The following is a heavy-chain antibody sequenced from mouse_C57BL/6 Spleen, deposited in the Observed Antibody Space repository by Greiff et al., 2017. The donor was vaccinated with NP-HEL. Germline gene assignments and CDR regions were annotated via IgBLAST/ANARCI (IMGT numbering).Heavy chain of an antibody. Sequence: VQLQQSGAELVKPGASVKMSCKASGYTFTSYWITWVKQRPGQGLEWIGDIYPGSGSTNYNEKFKSKATLTVDTSSSTAYMQLSSLTSEDSAVYYGAGSYGNYVGDYFDYWGQSTTLTVSS. V-gene: IGHV1-55*01. CDR3: AGSYGNYVGDYFDY. CDR2: IYPGSGST. D-gene: IGHD2-1*01. J-gene: IGHJ2*01. CDR1: GYTFTSYW.